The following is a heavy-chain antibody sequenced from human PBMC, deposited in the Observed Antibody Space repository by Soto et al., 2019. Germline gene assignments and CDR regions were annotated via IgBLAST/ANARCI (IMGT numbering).Heavy chain of an antibody. Sequence: QVQLVESGGGVVQPGRSLRLSCAASGFTFSSYAMHWVRQAPGKGLEWVAVISYDGSNKYYADSVRGRFTISRDNSKTLYLQMNTLRGEDTALYYCVRDTSPYSSGWHNRHFDYWCQGNLVTVSS. J-gene: IGHJ4*02. D-gene: IGHD6-19*01. CDR1: GFTFSSYA. CDR3: VRDTSPYSSGWHNRHFDY. CDR2: ISYDGSNK. V-gene: IGHV3-30-3*01.